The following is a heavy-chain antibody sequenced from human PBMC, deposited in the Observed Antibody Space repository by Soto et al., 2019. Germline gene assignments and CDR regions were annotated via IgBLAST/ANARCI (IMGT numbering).Heavy chain of an antibody. D-gene: IGHD5-18*01. CDR3: ATGLDTSKSGY. CDR2: VNWIGGNT. Sequence: GGSLRLSCAASGFTFDDYGMSWARQAPGKGLEWVSGVNWIGGNTFYSDSVKGRFAISRDNSKNMLYLQMNSLRAEDTAVYYCATGLDTSKSGYWGQGTLVTAPQ. J-gene: IGHJ4*02. V-gene: IGHV3-20*04. CDR1: GFTFDDYG.